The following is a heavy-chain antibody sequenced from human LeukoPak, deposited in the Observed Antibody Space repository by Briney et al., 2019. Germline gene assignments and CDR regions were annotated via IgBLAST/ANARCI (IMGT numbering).Heavy chain of an antibody. Sequence: SETLSLTCTVSGGSISSSSYYWGWIRQPPGKGLEWIGSIYYSGSTYYNPSLKSRVTISVDTSKNQFSLKLSSVTAADTAVYYCARQHKSYNMDVWGKGTTVTVSS. CDR1: GGSISSSSYY. CDR2: IYYSGST. J-gene: IGHJ6*03. CDR3: ARQHKSYNMDV. V-gene: IGHV4-39*01.